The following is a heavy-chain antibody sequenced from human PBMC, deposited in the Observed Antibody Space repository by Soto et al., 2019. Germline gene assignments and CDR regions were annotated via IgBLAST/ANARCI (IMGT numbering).Heavy chain of an antibody. CDR1: GFTFSSYA. Sequence: GGSLRLSCAASGFTFSSYAMHWVRQAPGKGLEWVAVISYDGSNKYYAGSVKGRFTISRDNSKNTLYLQMNSLRAEDTAVYYCASSEDEIRPFDYWGQGTLVTVSS. D-gene: IGHD2-15*01. CDR3: ASSEDEIRPFDY. V-gene: IGHV3-30-3*01. CDR2: ISYDGSNK. J-gene: IGHJ4*02.